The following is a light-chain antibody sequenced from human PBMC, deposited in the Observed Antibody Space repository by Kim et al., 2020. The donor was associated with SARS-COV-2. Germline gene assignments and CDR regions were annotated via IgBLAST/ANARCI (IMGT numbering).Light chain of an antibody. V-gene: IGKV3-20*01. CDR1: QSVSSNY. Sequence: EIVSTQSPGTLSLSPGERATLSCRASQSVSSNYLAWYQQKPGQAPRLLIYGASSRATGIPDRFSGSGSGTDFTLTITRLEPEDFAVYYCQQYSSSPATFGQGTKVDIK. CDR3: QQYSSSPAT. CDR2: GAS. J-gene: IGKJ1*01.